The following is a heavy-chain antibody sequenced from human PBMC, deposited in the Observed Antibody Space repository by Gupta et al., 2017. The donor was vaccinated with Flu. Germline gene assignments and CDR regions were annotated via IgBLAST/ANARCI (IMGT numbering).Heavy chain of an antibody. Sequence: IHWVRQAPGQGLEWMGRINPNSGGTKYTQKFQGRVTMTRDTSINIVYMELSSLRSDDTAIYYCARVGYCSTTSCYEPFDHWGQGTLVSVSS. V-gene: IGHV1-2*06. J-gene: IGHJ4*02. D-gene: IGHD2-2*03. CDR3: ARVGYCSTTSCYEPFDH. CDR2: INPNSGGT.